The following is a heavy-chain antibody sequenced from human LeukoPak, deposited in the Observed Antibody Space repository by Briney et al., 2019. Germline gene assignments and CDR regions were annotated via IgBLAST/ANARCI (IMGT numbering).Heavy chain of an antibody. CDR2: INNDGRST. J-gene: IGHJ6*03. V-gene: IGHV3-74*03. CDR3: ARGQTADYDFWSGYYKYYYYYYMDV. D-gene: IGHD3-3*01. Sequence: GGSLSLSCAASGFTFSTYTIHWVRQVPGKGLMWVSRINNDGRSTTYADSVKGRFTISRDNSKNTLYLQMNSLRAEDTAVYYCARGQTADYDFWSGYYKYYYYYYMDVWGKGTTVTVSS. CDR1: GFTFSTYT.